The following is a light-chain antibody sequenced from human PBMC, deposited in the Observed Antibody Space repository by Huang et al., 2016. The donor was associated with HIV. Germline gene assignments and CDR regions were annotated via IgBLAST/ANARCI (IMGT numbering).Light chain of an antibody. Sequence: DIVMTQSPDSLAVSLGERATINCKSSQSVLYSSNNKNYLSWYQQKPGQSPKLLISCASTRESGVTDRFSGSGSGTDFSLTISSLQAEDVAVYYCHQYYNTRYTFGQGTKLEIK. J-gene: IGKJ2*01. CDR1: QSVLYSSNNKNY. CDR3: HQYYNTRYT. V-gene: IGKV4-1*01. CDR2: CAS.